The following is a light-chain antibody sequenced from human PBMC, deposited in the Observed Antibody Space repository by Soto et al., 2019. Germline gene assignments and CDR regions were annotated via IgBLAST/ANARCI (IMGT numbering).Light chain of an antibody. J-gene: IGLJ1*01. Sequence: QSVLTQPPSASGTPGQRVTISCAGSSSNIGTNYVHWYQQLPGTAPKLLMYLNDQRPSGVPDRFSGSKPGTSASLAISGLRSEDEADYFCAAWDGSLDGRFVFGTGTKVTVL. CDR1: SSNIGTNY. CDR2: LND. V-gene: IGLV1-47*02. CDR3: AAWDGSLDGRFV.